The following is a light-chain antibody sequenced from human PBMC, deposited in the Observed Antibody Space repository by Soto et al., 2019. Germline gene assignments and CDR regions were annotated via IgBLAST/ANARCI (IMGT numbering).Light chain of an antibody. V-gene: IGKV1-39*01. CDR2: AAS. CDR1: QSISNF. J-gene: IGKJ2*01. CDR3: QQSYTTPYT. Sequence: DIQMTQSPSSLSASVGDRVTITCRASQSISNFLNWYQQKPGKAPDLLIYAASSLHSGVTSRFSGSGSGTNFTLTISSLQPEDFATYSCQQSYTTPYTFGQGTKLEIK.